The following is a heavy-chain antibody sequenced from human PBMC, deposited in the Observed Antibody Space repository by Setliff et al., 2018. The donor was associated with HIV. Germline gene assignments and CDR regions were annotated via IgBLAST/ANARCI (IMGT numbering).Heavy chain of an antibody. CDR3: TRELNGHTSSHYYFGLDV. CDR2: IGTGGDT. Sequence: GGSLRLSCATSGFAFSYYDFHWVRQVTGEGLEWVSAIGTGGDTYYADSVKGRFTISRENAKNSLYLQMNNVRAGDTAVYYCTRELNGHTSSHYYFGLDVWGQGTTVTVSS. D-gene: IGHD6-6*01. J-gene: IGHJ6*02. CDR1: GFAFSYYD. V-gene: IGHV3-13*01.